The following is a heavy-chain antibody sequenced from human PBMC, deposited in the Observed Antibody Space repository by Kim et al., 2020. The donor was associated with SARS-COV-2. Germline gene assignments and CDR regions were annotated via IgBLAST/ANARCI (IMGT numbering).Heavy chain of an antibody. D-gene: IGHD3-3*01. Sequence: GSLRLSCAASGFTFSSYSMNWVRQAPGKGLEWVSYLSSSSSTIYYADSVKGRFTISRDNAKNSLYLQMNSLRAEDTAVYYCASSQPDPYYDFWSGRTWY. CDR3: ASSQPDPYYDFWSGRTWY. J-gene: IGHJ2*01. V-gene: IGHV3-48*04. CDR1: GFTFSSYS. CDR2: LSSSSSTI.